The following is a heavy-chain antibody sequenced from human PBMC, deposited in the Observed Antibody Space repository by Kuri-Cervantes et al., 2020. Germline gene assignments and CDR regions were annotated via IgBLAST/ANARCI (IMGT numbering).Heavy chain of an antibody. J-gene: IGHJ4*02. CDR2: ISAYNGNT. D-gene: IGHD6-13*01. V-gene: IGHV1-18*04. CDR3: ARDRHSSSWYADIPFDY. Sequence: ASVKVSCKASGYTFTGYYMHWVRQAPGQGLEWMGWISAYNGNTNYAQKLQGRVTMTTDTSTSTAYMELRSLRSDDTAVYYCARDRHSSSWYADIPFDYWGQGTLVTVSS. CDR1: GYTFTGYY.